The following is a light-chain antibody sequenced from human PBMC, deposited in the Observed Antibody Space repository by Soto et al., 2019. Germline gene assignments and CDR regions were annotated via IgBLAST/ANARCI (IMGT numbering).Light chain of an antibody. J-gene: IGKJ2*01. CDR1: QDISNY. V-gene: IGKV1-33*01. CDR2: DAS. Sequence: DIQMTQSPSSLSASVGDRVTITCQARQDISNYLNWYQQKPGKAPKLLIYDASNLETGVPSRFSGSGSGTDFTFNISSLQPEDIATYYCQQYDNLSYTFGQGTKLEIK. CDR3: QQYDNLSYT.